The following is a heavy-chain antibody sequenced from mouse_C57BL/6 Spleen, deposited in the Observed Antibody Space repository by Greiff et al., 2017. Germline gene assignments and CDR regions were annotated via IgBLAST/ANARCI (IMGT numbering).Heavy chain of an antibody. CDR3: TTLYYDYDWYFDV. CDR2: IRNKANNHAT. CDR1: GFTFSDAW. D-gene: IGHD2-4*01. Sequence: EVKVEESGGGLVQPGGSMKLSCAASGFTFSDAWMDWVRQSPEKGLEWVAEIRNKANNHATYDAESVKGRFTISRDDSKSIVYLQLNSLRATDTGIYYCTTLYYDYDWYFDVWGTGTTVTVSS. J-gene: IGHJ1*03. V-gene: IGHV6-6*01.